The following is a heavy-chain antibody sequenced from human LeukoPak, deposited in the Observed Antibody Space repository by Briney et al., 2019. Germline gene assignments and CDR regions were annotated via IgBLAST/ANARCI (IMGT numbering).Heavy chain of an antibody. Sequence: PGGSLRLSCAAAGFTFSNAWMNWVRQAPGKGLEWVGRIKSKTDGGTTDYAAPVKGRFTISRDDSKNTLYLQMNSLKTEDTAVYYCSTTYYYDSSEGYWGQGTLVTVSS. CDR2: IKSKTDGGTT. CDR1: GFTFSNAW. V-gene: IGHV3-15*07. J-gene: IGHJ4*02. D-gene: IGHD3-22*01. CDR3: STTYYYDSSEGY.